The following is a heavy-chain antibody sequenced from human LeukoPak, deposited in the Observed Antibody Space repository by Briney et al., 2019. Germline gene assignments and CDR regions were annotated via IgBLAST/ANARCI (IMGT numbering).Heavy chain of an antibody. CDR1: GFTFPSYW. CDR3: ARGPGRVAVPATGSFDL. D-gene: IGHD3-9*01. J-gene: IGHJ3*01. V-gene: IGHV3-7*03. CDR2: IKHDGSER. Sequence: PGGSLRLSCAASGFTFPSYWMSWVRQAPGKGLEWVANIKHDGSERYYVDSVKGRFTISRDDAKKSVYLQMSSLRAEDTALYYCARGPGRVAVPATGSFDLWGQGTMVTVSS.